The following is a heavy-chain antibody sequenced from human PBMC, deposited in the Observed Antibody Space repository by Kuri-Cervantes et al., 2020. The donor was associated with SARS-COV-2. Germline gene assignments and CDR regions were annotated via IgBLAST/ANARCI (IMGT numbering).Heavy chain of an antibody. V-gene: IGHV3-21*01. Sequence: GGSLRLYCAASGVTVISDGMHWVRQAPGKGLEWVSSISSSSSYIYYADSVKGRFTISRNNAKNSLYLQMNSLRAEDTAVYYCARDLTDIVVVPAAPAGDAFDIWGQGTMVTVSS. D-gene: IGHD2-2*01. CDR2: ISSSSSYI. J-gene: IGHJ3*02. CDR1: GVTVISDG. CDR3: ARDLTDIVVVPAAPAGDAFDI.